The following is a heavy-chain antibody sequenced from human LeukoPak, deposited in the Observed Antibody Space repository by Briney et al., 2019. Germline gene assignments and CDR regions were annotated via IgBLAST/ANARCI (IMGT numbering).Heavy chain of an antibody. CDR3: ARSAMGAYFDWMTYYYYMDV. CDR1: GYTFTGYY. CDR2: INPNSGGT. Sequence: ASVKVSCKASGYTFTGYYIHWVRQAPGQGLEWMGWINPNSGGTNYAQKFQGRVTMTRDTSISTAYMELSRLRSDDTAVYYCARSAMGAYFDWMTYYYYMDVWGKGTTVTISS. V-gene: IGHV1-2*02. D-gene: IGHD3-9*01. J-gene: IGHJ6*03.